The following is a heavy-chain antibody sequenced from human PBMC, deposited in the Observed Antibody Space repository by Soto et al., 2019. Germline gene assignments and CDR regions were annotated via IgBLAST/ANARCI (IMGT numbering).Heavy chain of an antibody. J-gene: IGHJ4*02. V-gene: IGHV4-4*02. CDR2: TSHDGVT. CDR1: SGSIDNVYW. CDR3: AGRYRAGFDD. Sequence: SETLSLTCAVSSGSIDNVYWWSGVRQSPGKGLEWIGETSHDGVTNYNPSLEGRVTISIDKSKNQFSLELNSVTAADTAVYYCAGRYRAGFDDRGQGTSVIVSS. D-gene: IGHD1-26*01.